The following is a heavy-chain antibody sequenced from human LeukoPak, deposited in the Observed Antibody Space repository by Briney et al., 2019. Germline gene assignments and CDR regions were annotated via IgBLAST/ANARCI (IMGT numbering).Heavy chain of an antibody. D-gene: IGHD5-18*01. V-gene: IGHV3-11*04. CDR1: GFTLSDYS. J-gene: IGHJ4*02. Sequence: GESLKISCAASGFTLSDYSMTWVRQAPGQGLEWISFLTGGGVSAFYADSVRGRFTVSRDDARNSLSLYMNTLRADDTAVYYCASSLNTVMVSPYYLEYWGPGTLVTVSS. CDR2: LTGGGVSA. CDR3: ASSLNTVMVSPYYLEY.